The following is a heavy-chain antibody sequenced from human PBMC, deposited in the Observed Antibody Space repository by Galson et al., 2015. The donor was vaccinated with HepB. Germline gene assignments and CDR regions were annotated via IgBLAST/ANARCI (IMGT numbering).Heavy chain of an antibody. D-gene: IGHD2-8*02. V-gene: IGHV6-1*01. J-gene: IGHJ3*02. CDR3: ARTLVATPNDAFDI. Sequence: CAISGDSVSSSSASWNWIRQSPSRGLEWLGRTYYRSKWYNDYALSVKSRITINPDTSKNQFSLKLNSVTAADTAVYFCARTLVATPNDAFDIWGQGTMVTVSS. CDR2: TYYRSKWYN. CDR1: GDSVSSSSAS.